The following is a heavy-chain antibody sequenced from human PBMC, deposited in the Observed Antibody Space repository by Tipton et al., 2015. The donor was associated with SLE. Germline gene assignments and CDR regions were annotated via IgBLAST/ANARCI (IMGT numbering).Heavy chain of an antibody. V-gene: IGHV4-61*01. Sequence: TLSLTCTVSGGSISRSSYYWGWIRQPPGKGLEWIGYIFYTGSPNYSPSLGSTNYSPSLKSRVTMSIDTSKNQFSLKLHSVTAADTAVYYCAREWSSSWPFDYWGQGRLVTVSS. CDR1: GGSISRSSYY. CDR2: IFYTGSPNYSPSLGST. D-gene: IGHD6-13*01. CDR3: AREWSSSWPFDY. J-gene: IGHJ4*02.